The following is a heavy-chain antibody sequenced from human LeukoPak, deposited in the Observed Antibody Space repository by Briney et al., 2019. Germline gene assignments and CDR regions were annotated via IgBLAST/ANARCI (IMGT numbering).Heavy chain of an antibody. J-gene: IGHJ4*02. D-gene: IGHD4-17*01. CDR2: ISGSSSYI. CDR3: ARLEGYRDYGKIDY. CDR1: GVTLSTYS. Sequence: GMSLRLSCAASGVTLSTYSMNWVRQAPGKGLEWVSSISGSSSYIYYADSVKGRFTISRDNAKNSLYLQMNSLRAGDTAVYYCARLEGYRDYGKIDYWGQGTLVTVSS. V-gene: IGHV3-21*01.